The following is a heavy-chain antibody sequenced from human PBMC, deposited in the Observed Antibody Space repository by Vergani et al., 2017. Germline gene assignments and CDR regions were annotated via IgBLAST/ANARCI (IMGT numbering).Heavy chain of an antibody. CDR2: IWYDGSNK. CDR3: ARVGLRXCSSTSCYWGWFDP. CDR1: GFTFSSYG. V-gene: IGHV3-33*01. Sequence: QVQLVESGGGVVQPGRSLTLSCAASGFTFSSYGMHWVRQAPGKGLEWVAVIWYDGSNKYYADSVKGRFTISRDNSKNTLYLQMNSLRAEDTAVYYCARVGLRXCSSTSCYWGWFDPWGQGTLVTVSS. D-gene: IGHD2-2*01. J-gene: IGHJ5*02.